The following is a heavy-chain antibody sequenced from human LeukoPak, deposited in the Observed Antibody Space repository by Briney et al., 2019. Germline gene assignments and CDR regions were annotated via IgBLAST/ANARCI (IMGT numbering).Heavy chain of an antibody. D-gene: IGHD2/OR15-2a*01. J-gene: IGHJ4*02. CDR1: GYTFTSNY. CDR2: INPSGGST. V-gene: IGHV1-46*01. CDR3: ARRGFLHGDYLVY. Sequence: GASVKVSFKASGYTFTSNYMHWVRQPPGQRLERMGLINPSGGSTSYAQKYQGRVTMTRDTSTSTVYMELSSLRSEYTAVYYCARRGFLHGDYLVYWGEGTLVTVSS.